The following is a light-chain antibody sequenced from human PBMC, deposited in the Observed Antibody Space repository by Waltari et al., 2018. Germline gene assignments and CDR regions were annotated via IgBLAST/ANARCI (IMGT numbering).Light chain of an antibody. J-gene: IGKJ1*01. V-gene: IGKV1-39*01. CDR3: QQSYSGPPWT. CDR2: AAS. CDR1: QSISTF. Sequence: DIQMTQSPSSLSASVGDRVTITCRASQSISTFLNWYQQKPGRAPHVLIYAASRLLSGVPSRSSGSGSGTDFTLTSSSLQPEDFATYFCQQSYSGPPWTFGQGTKVEVK.